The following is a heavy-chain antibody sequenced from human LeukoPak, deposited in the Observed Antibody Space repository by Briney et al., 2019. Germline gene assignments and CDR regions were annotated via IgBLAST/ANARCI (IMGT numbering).Heavy chain of an antibody. CDR3: ARTPYYYDSSALRDAFDI. D-gene: IGHD3-22*01. J-gene: IGHJ3*02. CDR2: IWYDGSNK. Sequence: PGGSLRLSCAASGFTFSSYGMHWVRQAPGKGLEWVAVIWYDGSNKYYADSMKGRFTISRDNSKNTLYLQMNSLRAEDTAVYYCARTPYYYDSSALRDAFDIWGQGTMVTVSS. CDR1: GFTFSSYG. V-gene: IGHV3-33*01.